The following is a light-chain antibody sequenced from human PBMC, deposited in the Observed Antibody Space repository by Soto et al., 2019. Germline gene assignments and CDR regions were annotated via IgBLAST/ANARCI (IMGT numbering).Light chain of an antibody. V-gene: IGKV1-39*01. CDR3: QQSDSIPIT. Sequence: DVQRTQSPSSLSASVGDRVTIPCRASQTISRNLNWYQQIPGKAPKLLIFGASSLQSGGPSRFSGSGSGTDFTLAISSLQPEDFATYYCQQSDSIPITFGQGTRLEI. J-gene: IGKJ5*01. CDR2: GAS. CDR1: QTISRN.